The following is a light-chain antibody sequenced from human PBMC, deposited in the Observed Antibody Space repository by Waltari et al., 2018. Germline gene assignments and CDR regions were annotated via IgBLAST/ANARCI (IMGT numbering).Light chain of an antibody. CDR2: AAS. CDR1: QSISSY. CDR3: QQTYETPRPS. J-gene: IGKJ4*01. Sequence: DTQMTQSPSSLSASVGDRVTITCRASQSISSYLNWYQQKPGKAPKLLIYAASSLQSGVPSRFSGSGSGTDFTLTISSLQPEDFATYYCQQTYETPRPSFGGGTKLEI. V-gene: IGKV1-39*01.